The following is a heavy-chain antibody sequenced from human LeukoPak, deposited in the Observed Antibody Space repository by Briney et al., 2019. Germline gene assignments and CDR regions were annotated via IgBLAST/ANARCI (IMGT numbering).Heavy chain of an antibody. Sequence: PSETLSLTCAVYGGSFSGYYWSWIRQPPGKGLEWIGEINHSGSTNYNPSLKSRVTISVDTSKNQFSLKLSSVTAADTAVYYCARRSRSSTSSFDPWGQGTLVTVSS. CDR3: ARRSRSSTSSFDP. CDR1: GGSFSGYY. V-gene: IGHV4-34*01. D-gene: IGHD2-2*01. J-gene: IGHJ5*02. CDR2: INHSGST.